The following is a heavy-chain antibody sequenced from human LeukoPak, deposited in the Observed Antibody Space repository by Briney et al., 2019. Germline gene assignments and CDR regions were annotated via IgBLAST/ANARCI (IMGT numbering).Heavy chain of an antibody. V-gene: IGHV1-2*02. CDR3: ARDGYSSSWYTEGNWFDP. CDR1: GYTFTGYY. CDR2: INPNSGGT. Sequence: ASVKVSFKASGYTFTGYYMHWVRQAPGQGLEWMGWINPNSGGTNYAQKFQGRVTMTRDTSISTAYMELSRLRSDDTAVYYCARDGYSSSWYTEGNWFDPWGQGTLVTVSS. J-gene: IGHJ5*02. D-gene: IGHD6-13*01.